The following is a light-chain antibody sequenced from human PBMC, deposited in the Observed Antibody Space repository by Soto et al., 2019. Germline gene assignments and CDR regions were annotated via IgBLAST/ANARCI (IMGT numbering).Light chain of an antibody. J-gene: IGKJ1*01. CDR2: DAS. Sequence: EMVMTQSPATLSVSPGERATLSCRASQSVTSNFAWYQQKPGQAPRLLIYDASTRATGIPARFSGSGSGTEFTLTISSLQSEDFADYYCHQYNNWPPWTFGRGTKVEIK. V-gene: IGKV3-15*01. CDR3: HQYNNWPPWT. CDR1: QSVTSN.